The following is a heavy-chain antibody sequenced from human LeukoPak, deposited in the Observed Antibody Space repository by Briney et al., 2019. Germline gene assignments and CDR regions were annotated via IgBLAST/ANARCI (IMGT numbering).Heavy chain of an antibody. J-gene: IGHJ3*02. CDR3: ARESTIWDAFDI. CDR2: IYYSGST. CDR1: GGSISSYY. D-gene: IGHD5/OR15-5a*01. V-gene: IGHV4-59*01. Sequence: PSETLSLTCTVSGGSISSYYWSWIRQPPGKGLEWIGYIYYSGSTNYNPSLKSRVTISLDTSKNQFSLKLYSVTAADTAVYYCARESTIWDAFDIWGQGTMVTVSS.